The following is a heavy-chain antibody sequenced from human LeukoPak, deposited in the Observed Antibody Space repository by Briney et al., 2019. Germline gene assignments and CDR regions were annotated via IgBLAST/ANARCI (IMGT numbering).Heavy chain of an antibody. CDR3: ARGGKATVVTM. V-gene: IGHV4-4*07. Sequence: PSETLSLTCTVSGGSIHSYYWSWIRQPAGKGLEWIGRFYSSGSTNYNPSLKSRVSMSVDTSKNQFSLKLTSVTAADTAVYYCARGGKATVVTMWGQGILVTVSS. D-gene: IGHD4-23*01. J-gene: IGHJ4*02. CDR1: GGSIHSYY. CDR2: FYSSGST.